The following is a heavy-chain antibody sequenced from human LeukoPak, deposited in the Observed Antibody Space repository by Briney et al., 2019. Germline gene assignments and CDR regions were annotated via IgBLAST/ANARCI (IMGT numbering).Heavy chain of an antibody. V-gene: IGHV4-4*07. CDR1: GGSISSYY. CDR2: IYTSGST. J-gene: IGHJ6*03. CDR3: ARVFESMGLDYYYYYMDV. Sequence: SETLSLTCTVSGGSISSYYWSWIRQPAGKGLEWIGRIYTSGSTNYNPSLKSRVTMSVDTSKNQFSLKLSSVTAADTAVYYCARVFESMGLDYYYYYMDVWGKGTTVTVSS.